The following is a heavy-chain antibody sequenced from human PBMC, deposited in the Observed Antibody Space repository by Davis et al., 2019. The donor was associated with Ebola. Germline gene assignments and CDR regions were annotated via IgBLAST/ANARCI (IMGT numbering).Heavy chain of an antibody. Sequence: PGGSLRLSCAVYGGSFSGYYWSWIRQPPGKGLEWIGEINHSGSTNYNPSLKSRVTISVDTSKNQFSLKLSSVTAADTAVYYCARVNIVVVTATPYYYYGMDVWGQGTTVTVSS. D-gene: IGHD2-21*02. CDR1: GGSFSGYY. CDR3: ARVNIVVVTATPYYYYGMDV. V-gene: IGHV4-34*01. CDR2: INHSGST. J-gene: IGHJ6*02.